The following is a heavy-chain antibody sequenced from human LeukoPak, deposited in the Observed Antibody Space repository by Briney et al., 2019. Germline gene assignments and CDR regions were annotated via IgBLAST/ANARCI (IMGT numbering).Heavy chain of an antibody. Sequence: PGGSLRLSCTTSGFTFADYAMSWFRQAPGKGLEWVGFIRSKSNGGTTHYTASVEGRFTISRDDSNSIAYLQMNSLRAEDTAVYYCARDRLHYGEYEKTFDYWGQGTLVSVSS. J-gene: IGHJ4*02. V-gene: IGHV3-49*01. CDR2: IRSKSNGGTT. D-gene: IGHD4-17*01. CDR1: GFTFADYA. CDR3: ARDRLHYGEYEKTFDY.